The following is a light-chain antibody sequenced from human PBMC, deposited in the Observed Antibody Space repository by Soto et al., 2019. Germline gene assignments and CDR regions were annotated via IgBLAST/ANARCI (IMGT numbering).Light chain of an antibody. CDR1: GSNIGSYT. J-gene: IGLJ2*01. CDR2: SNN. Sequence: QSVLTQPPSTSGTPGQRVTISCYGSGSNIGSYTVNWYQQVPGTAPKLLIYSNNQRPSGVPDRFSASKSGTSVSLAITGLQSADEADYYCAAWDDSLNGVVFGGGTKLTVL. CDR3: AAWDDSLNGVV. V-gene: IGLV1-44*01.